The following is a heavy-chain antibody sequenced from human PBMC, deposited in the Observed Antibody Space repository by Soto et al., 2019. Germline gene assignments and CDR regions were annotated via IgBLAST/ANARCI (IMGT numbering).Heavy chain of an antibody. V-gene: IGHV1-18*04. Sequence: ASVKVSCKASGYTFTSYGISWVRQAPGQGLEWMGWISAYNGNTNYAQKLQGRVTMTTDTSTSTAYVELRSLRSDDTAVYHCARFGIAAAGTLLSYYGMDVWGQGTTVTVSS. J-gene: IGHJ6*02. CDR1: GYTFTSYG. D-gene: IGHD6-13*01. CDR2: ISAYNGNT. CDR3: ARFGIAAAGTLLSYYGMDV.